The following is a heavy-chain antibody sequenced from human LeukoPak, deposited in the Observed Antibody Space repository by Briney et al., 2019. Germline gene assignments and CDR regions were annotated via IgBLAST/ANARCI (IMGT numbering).Heavy chain of an antibody. Sequence: ASVKVSCKASGYTFTSYGISWVRQAPGQGLEWMGWISAYNGNTNYAQKLQGRVTMTTDTSTGTAYMELRSLRSDDTAVYYCARVGPYYDILTGYSDHDYWGQGTLVTVSS. D-gene: IGHD3-9*01. CDR2: ISAYNGNT. J-gene: IGHJ4*02. CDR1: GYTFTSYG. V-gene: IGHV1-18*01. CDR3: ARVGPYYDILTGYSDHDY.